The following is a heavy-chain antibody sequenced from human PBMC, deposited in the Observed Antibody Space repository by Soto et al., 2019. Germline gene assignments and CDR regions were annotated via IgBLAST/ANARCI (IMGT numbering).Heavy chain of an antibody. J-gene: IGHJ6*02. V-gene: IGHV5-51*01. CDR1: GYSFTSYW. D-gene: IGHD7-27*01. CDR3: ARSPGAIAYMRGVSGMDV. CDR2: IYPGDSDT. Sequence: PGESLKISCKGSGYSFTSYWIGWVRQMPGKGLEWMGIIYPGDSDTRYSPSFQGQVTISADKSISTAYLQWSSLKASDTAMYYCARSPGAIAYMRGVSGMDVWGQGTTVTVSS.